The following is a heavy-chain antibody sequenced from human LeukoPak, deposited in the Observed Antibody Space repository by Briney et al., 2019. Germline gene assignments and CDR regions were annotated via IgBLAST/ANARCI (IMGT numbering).Heavy chain of an antibody. CDR2: ISGSGGST. D-gene: IGHD3-16*01. CDR3: AKDRGKASPGWYYLDY. Sequence: GGSLRLSCAASGFTFSTYAMTWVRQAPGKGLEWVSAISGSGGSTYYADSVKGRFTISRDSSKNTLYLQLNSLRAEDTAVYYCAKDRGKASPGWYYLDYWGQGTLVTVSS. V-gene: IGHV3-23*01. J-gene: IGHJ4*02. CDR1: GFTFSTYA.